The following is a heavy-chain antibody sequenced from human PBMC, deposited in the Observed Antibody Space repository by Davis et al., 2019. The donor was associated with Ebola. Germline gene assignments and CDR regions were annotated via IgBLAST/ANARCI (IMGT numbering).Heavy chain of an antibody. CDR3: AREKLATRWFDP. CDR1: GFTFNTYG. J-gene: IGHJ5*02. D-gene: IGHD1-7*01. Sequence: GESLKISCAASGFTFNTYGMHWVRQAPGKGLEWVAVISYDGSNKYYADSVKGRFTISRDNSKNTLYLQMNSLRAEDTAVYYCAREKLATRWFDPWGQGTLVTVSS. V-gene: IGHV3-30*19. CDR2: ISYDGSNK.